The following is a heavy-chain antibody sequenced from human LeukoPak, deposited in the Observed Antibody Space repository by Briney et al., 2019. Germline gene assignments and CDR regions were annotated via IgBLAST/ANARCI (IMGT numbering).Heavy chain of an antibody. CDR3: ASAPLGFYDWFDP. CDR1: GGTFSSYA. CDR2: IIPILGIA. V-gene: IGHV1-69*04. D-gene: IGHD3-16*01. Sequence: SVKVSCKASGGTFSSYAISWVRQAPGQGPEWMGRIIPILGIANYAQKFQGRVTITADKSTSTAYMELSSLRSEDTAVYYCASAPLGFYDWFDPWGQGTLVTVSS. J-gene: IGHJ5*02.